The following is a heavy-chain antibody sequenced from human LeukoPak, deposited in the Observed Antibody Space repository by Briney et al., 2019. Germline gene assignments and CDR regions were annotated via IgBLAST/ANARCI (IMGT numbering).Heavy chain of an antibody. J-gene: IGHJ4*02. CDR2: INPSGGSI. V-gene: IGHV1-46*01. CDR1: GYTFTSYY. Sequence: ASVKVSCKASGYTFTSYYMHWVRQAPGQGLEWMGIINPSGGSISYAQKFQGRVTMTRDTSTSTVYMELSSLRSEDTAVYYCAREDIVVVPAAIPFDYWGQGTLVTVSS. D-gene: IGHD2-2*02. CDR3: AREDIVVVPAAIPFDY.